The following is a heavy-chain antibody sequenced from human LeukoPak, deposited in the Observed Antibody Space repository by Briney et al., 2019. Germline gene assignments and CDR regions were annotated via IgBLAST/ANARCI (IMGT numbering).Heavy chain of an antibody. D-gene: IGHD3-16*01. CDR3: AKVTGGDWFDP. J-gene: IGHJ5*02. V-gene: IGHV1-18*01. CDR1: GYTFTTYG. CDR2: ISGYNGNT. Sequence: ASVKVSCKASGYTFTTYGISWVRQAPGQGLEWMGWISGYNGNTNYAQKFQGRITMTTETSTSTAYMELRSLRSDDTAVYYCAKVTGGDWFDPWGQGTLVTVSS.